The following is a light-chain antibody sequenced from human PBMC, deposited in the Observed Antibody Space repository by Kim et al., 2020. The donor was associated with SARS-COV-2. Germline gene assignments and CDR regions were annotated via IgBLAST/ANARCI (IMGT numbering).Light chain of an antibody. CDR3: CSFAGSYTYVV. J-gene: IGLJ2*01. Sequence: QSALTQPRSVSGSPGQSVTISRTGTSSDVGRYNYVSWSQQHPGKAPKLLIYDASKRPSGVPDRFSGFKSGNTASLTISGLQAEDEADYYCCSFAGSYTYVVFGGGTQLTVL. CDR1: SSDVGRYNY. V-gene: IGLV2-11*01. CDR2: DAS.